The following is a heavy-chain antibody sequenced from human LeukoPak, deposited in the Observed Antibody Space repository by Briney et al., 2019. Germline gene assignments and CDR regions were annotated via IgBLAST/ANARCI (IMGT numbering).Heavy chain of an antibody. CDR1: GFTFSSSS. V-gene: IGHV3-48*01. J-gene: IGHJ4*02. CDR2: ISSSGTTI. D-gene: IGHD3-22*01. CDR3: ARDTYRYYYDSSGYWEPVY. Sequence: QTGGSLRLSCVASGFTFSSSSMNWVRQAPGKGLEWLSHISSSGTTIYYADSVKGRFTISRDNAKNSLYLQMNSLRAEDAAVYYCARDTYRYYYDSSGYWEPVYWGQGTLVTVSS.